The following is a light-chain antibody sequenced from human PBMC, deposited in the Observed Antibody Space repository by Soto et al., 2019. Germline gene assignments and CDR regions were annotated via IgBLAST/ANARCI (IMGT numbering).Light chain of an antibody. CDR3: MQSTHFPHT. J-gene: IGKJ2*01. V-gene: IGKV2-24*01. CDR1: QILVHSDANTF. Sequence: DVVMTQAPLSSPVTLGQPASISCRSSQILVHSDANTFLTWLQQRPGKPPRLLIYKISNRFYGVPDRFSGSGAGTDFTLEISRVEAEDVGVYCCMQSTHFPHTFGRGTKREIK. CDR2: KIS.